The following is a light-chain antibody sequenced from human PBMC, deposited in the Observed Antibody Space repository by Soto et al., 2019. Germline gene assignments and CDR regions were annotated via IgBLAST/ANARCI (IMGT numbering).Light chain of an antibody. CDR1: QSVSSN. CDR3: QQRSNWPPWT. Sequence: TQSPATLSVSTGERATLSCRASQSVSSNLAWYQQKPGQAPRLLIYDASNRATGIPARFSGSGSGTDFTLTISSLEPEDFAVYYCQQRSNWPPWTFGQGTKVDI. CDR2: DAS. V-gene: IGKV3-11*01. J-gene: IGKJ1*01.